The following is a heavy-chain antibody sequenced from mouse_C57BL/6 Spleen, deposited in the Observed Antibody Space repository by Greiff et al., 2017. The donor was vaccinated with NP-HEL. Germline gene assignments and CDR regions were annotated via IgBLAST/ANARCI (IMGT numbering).Heavy chain of an antibody. D-gene: IGHD2-2*01. CDR2: INPYNGGT. Sequence: VQLQQSGPVLVKPGASVKMSCKASGYTFTDYYMNWVKQSHGKSLEWIGVINPYNGGTSYNQKFKGKATLTVDKSSSTAYMELNSLTSEDSAVYYCARERLRYYFDYWGQGTTLTVSS. V-gene: IGHV1-19*01. CDR3: ARERLRYYFDY. J-gene: IGHJ2*01. CDR1: GYTFTDYY.